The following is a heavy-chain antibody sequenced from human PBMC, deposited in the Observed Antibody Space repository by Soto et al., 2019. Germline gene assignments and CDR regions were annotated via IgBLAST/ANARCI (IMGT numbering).Heavy chain of an antibody. CDR1: GYTFTSYG. J-gene: IGHJ4*02. CDR3: ARAVVVTAIPAVVDY. CDR2: ISAYNGNT. Sequence: VASVKVSCKASGYTFTSYGISWVRQAPGQGLEWMGWISAYNGNTNYAQKLQGRVTMTTDTSTSTAYMELRSLRSDDTAVYYCARAVVVTAIPAVVDYWGQGTLVTVSS. V-gene: IGHV1-18*01. D-gene: IGHD2-21*02.